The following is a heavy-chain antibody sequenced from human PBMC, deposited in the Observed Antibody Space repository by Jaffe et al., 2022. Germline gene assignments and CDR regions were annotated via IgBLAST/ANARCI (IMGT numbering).Heavy chain of an antibody. CDR1: GYSISSGYY. Sequence: QVQLQESGPGLVKPSETLSLTCAVSGYSISSGYYWGWIRQPPGKGLEWIGSIYHSGSTYYNPSLKSRVTISVDTSKNQFSLKLSSVTAADTAVYYCALRPMVAHYYDILTGYYMGEYYFDYWGQGTLVTVSS. J-gene: IGHJ4*02. D-gene: IGHD3-9*01. V-gene: IGHV4-38-2*01. CDR3: ALRPMVAHYYDILTGYYMGEYYFDY. CDR2: IYHSGST.